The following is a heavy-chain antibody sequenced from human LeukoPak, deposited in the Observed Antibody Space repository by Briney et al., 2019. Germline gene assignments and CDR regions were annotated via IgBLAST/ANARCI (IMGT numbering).Heavy chain of an antibody. CDR1: GFTFNIYP. Sequence: GSSLRLSCVASGFTFNIYPMSWVRQAPGKGLEGVSAISGGGETTLYADSVEGRFTISRDNSRNTLFLQMSSLRAEDTAVYFCAGKSPTTTRQHAFDIWGRGTMVTVSS. J-gene: IGHJ3*02. V-gene: IGHV3-23*01. D-gene: IGHD1/OR15-1a*01. CDR3: AGKSPTTTRQHAFDI. CDR2: ISGGGETT.